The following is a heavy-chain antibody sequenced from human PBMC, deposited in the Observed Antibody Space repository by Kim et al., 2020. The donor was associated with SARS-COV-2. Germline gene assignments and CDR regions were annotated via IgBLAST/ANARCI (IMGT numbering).Heavy chain of an antibody. D-gene: IGHD1-26*01. CDR2: IIPIFGTA. CDR3: ASCFRELLRADYYYYYGMDV. Sequence: SVKVSCKASGGTFSSYAISWVRQAPGQGLEWMGGIIPIFGTANYAQKFQGRVTITADESTSTAYMELSSLRSEDTAVYYCASCFRELLRADYYYYYGMDVWGQGTTVTVSS. CDR1: GGTFSSYA. J-gene: IGHJ6*02. V-gene: IGHV1-69*13.